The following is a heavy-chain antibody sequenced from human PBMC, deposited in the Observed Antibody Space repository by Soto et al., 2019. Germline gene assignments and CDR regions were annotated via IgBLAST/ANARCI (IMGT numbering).Heavy chain of an antibody. Sequence: GGSLRLSCAASGITFSSLAMSWVRLAPGKGLEWVSAISGSGSKTYYADSVKGRFAISRDNSKNTLYLQMNSLRAEDTAVYYCARDKAADGPSYYYGMDVSGQGTKVTVYS. V-gene: IGHV3-23*01. CDR2: ISGSGSKT. CDR1: GITFSSLA. J-gene: IGHJ6*02. D-gene: IGHD6-13*01. CDR3: ARDKAADGPSYYYGMDV.